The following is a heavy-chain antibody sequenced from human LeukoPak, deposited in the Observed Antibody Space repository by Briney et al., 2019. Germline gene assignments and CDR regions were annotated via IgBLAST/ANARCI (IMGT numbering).Heavy chain of an antibody. Sequence: GASVKVSCKASGGTFSSYAISWVRQAPGQGLEWMGRIIPIFGTANYAQKFQGRVTITTDESTSTAYMELSSLRSEDTAVYYCARDSYGLDYHYYMDVWGKGTTVTVSS. CDR3: ARDSYGLDYHYYMDV. D-gene: IGHD5-18*01. J-gene: IGHJ6*03. CDR2: IIPIFGTA. V-gene: IGHV1-69*05. CDR1: GGTFSSYA.